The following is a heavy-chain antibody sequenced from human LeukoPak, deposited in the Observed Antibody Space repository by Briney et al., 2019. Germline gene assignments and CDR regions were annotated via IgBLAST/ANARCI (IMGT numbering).Heavy chain of an antibody. J-gene: IGHJ4*02. CDR1: GYGFTSYW. CDR2: IYPGDSDT. D-gene: IGHD6-13*01. CDR3: VSRHSSIDY. V-gene: IGHV5-51*01. Sequence: GESLKISCKGSGYGFTSYWIGWVRQMPGKGLEWMGIIYPGDSDTRYSPSFQGQVTISADKSITTAYLQWSSLKASDTAMYYCVSRHSSIDYWVQGTLVTVSS.